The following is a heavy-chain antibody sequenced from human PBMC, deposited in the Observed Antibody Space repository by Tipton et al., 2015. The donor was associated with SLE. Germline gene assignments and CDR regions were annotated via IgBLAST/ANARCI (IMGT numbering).Heavy chain of an antibody. CDR2: IYYSGTT. CDR1: GGSISSSAYY. Sequence: TLSLTCTVSGGSISSSAYYWGWIRQPPGKGLEWIGSIYYSGTTYYSPSLSSRVTISVATSKNQFSLRLNSVTAADTAVYYCARHDTNYGRNWFDPWGQGTLVTVSS. D-gene: IGHD2-8*01. V-gene: IGHV4-39*01. CDR3: ARHDTNYGRNWFDP. J-gene: IGHJ5*02.